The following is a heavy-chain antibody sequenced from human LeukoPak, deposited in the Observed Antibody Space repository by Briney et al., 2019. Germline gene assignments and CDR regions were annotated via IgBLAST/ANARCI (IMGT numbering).Heavy chain of an antibody. J-gene: IGHJ4*02. Sequence: ASVKVSCKASGYTFTSYYMHWVRQAPGQGPEQMGWINPDSGGSEYGQKFQGRVTFTSDTSSTTIYMEVRSLKSDDTAVYYCARDMTGGIWARATSFDHWGQGTLVTVSS. V-gene: IGHV1-2*02. CDR1: GYTFTSYY. CDR3: ARDMTGGIWARATSFDH. CDR2: INPDSGGS. D-gene: IGHD1-14*01.